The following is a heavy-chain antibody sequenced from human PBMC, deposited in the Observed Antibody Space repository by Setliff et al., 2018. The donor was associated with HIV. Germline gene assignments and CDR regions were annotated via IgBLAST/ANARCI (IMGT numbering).Heavy chain of an antibody. CDR3: ARDLSLFYYYDSSGGDY. Sequence: GGSLRLSCAASGFTFSDYYMSWIRQAPGKGLEWVSYISSSASTTYYADSVKGRFTISRDNAKNSLYLQMNSLRAEDTAVYYCARDLSLFYYYDSSGGDYWGQGTLVTVSS. J-gene: IGHJ4*02. D-gene: IGHD3-22*01. V-gene: IGHV3-11*04. CDR2: ISSSASTT. CDR1: GFTFSDYY.